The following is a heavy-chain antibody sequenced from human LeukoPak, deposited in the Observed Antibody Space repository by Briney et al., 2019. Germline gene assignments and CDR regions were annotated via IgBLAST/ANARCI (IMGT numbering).Heavy chain of an antibody. CDR1: GFSFSSYS. V-gene: IGHV3-21*01. CDR2: ISRSCRYI. J-gene: IGHJ4*02. D-gene: IGHD3-10*01. Sequence: GGTLRLSCATSGFSFSSYSINWVCHAPCQARELVSSISRSCRYIYYADSAKARYTIIRINAENSLNLQIKSLNSVTPAVYDVSREQGIWGVAGPIDYWGQGTLVTVSS. CDR3: SREQGIWGVAGPIDY.